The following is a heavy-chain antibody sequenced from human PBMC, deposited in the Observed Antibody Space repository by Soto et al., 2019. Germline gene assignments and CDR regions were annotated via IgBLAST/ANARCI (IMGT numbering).Heavy chain of an antibody. Sequence: GGSLRLSCAASGFTFSRYGMNWLRQAPGKGLEWVASISSSTSYVYYADSVKGRFSTSRDDAKNILYLEMYALRTEDTAVYYCARDPSEGRVGNWFESWGQGTLVTVSS. D-gene: IGHD2-2*01. V-gene: IGHV3-21*06. CDR2: ISSSTSYV. CDR3: ARDPSEGRVGNWFES. J-gene: IGHJ5*01. CDR1: GFTFSRYG.